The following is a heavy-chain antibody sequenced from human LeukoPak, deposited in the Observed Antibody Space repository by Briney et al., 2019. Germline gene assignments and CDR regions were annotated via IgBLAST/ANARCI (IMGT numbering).Heavy chain of an antibody. CDR1: GLTVSSNY. J-gene: IGHJ3*02. CDR2: IYSGGST. D-gene: IGHD3-16*02. V-gene: IGHV3-53*01. Sequence: GGSLRLSCAASGLTVSSNYMSWVRQAPGKGLEWVSVIYSGGSTYYAASVKGRFTISRDNSKNTLYLQMNSLRAEDTAVYYCARAVTRLNDAFDIWGQGRMVTVSS. CDR3: ARAVTRLNDAFDI.